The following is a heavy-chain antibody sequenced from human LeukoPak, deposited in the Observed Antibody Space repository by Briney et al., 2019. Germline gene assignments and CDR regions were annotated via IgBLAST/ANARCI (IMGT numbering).Heavy chain of an antibody. CDR3: ARNYYYYDSSGYLLMGAFDI. CDR1: GFNLTDYW. D-gene: IGHD3-22*01. Sequence: GGSLRLSCAASGFNLTDYWMSWVRQAPGKGLEWVSVIYSGGSTYYADSVKGRFTISRDNSKNTLYLQMNSLRDEDTAVYYCARNYYYYDSSGYLLMGAFDIWGQGTMVTVSS. J-gene: IGHJ3*02. CDR2: IYSGGST. V-gene: IGHV3-66*01.